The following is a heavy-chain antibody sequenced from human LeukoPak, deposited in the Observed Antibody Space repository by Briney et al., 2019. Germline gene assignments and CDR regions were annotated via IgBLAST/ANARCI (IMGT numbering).Heavy chain of an antibody. CDR1: GFTFDDYT. CDR2: ISWDGGST. V-gene: IGHV3-43*01. Sequence: AGGSLRLSCAASGFTFDDYTMHWVRQAPGKGLEWVSLISWDGGSTYYADSVKGRFTISRDNSKNSLYLQMNSLRTEDTALYYCAKGSTILGVVPDAFDIWGQGTMVTVSS. J-gene: IGHJ3*02. D-gene: IGHD3-3*01. CDR3: AKGSTILGVVPDAFDI.